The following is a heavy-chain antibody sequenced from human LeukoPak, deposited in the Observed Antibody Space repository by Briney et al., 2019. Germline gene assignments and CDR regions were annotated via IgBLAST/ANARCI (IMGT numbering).Heavy chain of an antibody. Sequence: GGSLRLSCAASGFTFSTYSLNWVRQAPGKGLEWVSSISGTSTYIYYGDSVKGRFTISRDNAKNSLYLQMNSLRAEDTGVYYCARVPGDVWGKGTTVTVSS. CDR1: GFTFSTYS. CDR2: ISGTSTYI. V-gene: IGHV3-21*01. CDR3: ARVPGDV. J-gene: IGHJ6*04.